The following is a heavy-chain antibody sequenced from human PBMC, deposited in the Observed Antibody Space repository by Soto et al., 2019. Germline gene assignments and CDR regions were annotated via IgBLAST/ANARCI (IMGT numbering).Heavy chain of an antibody. V-gene: IGHV1-8*01. D-gene: IGHD3-3*01. Sequence: ASVKVSCKASGYTFTSYDINWVRQATGQGLEWMGWMNPNSGNTGYAQKFQGRVTMTRNTSISTAYMELSSLRSEDMAVYYCARAPPYYDFWSGYYIRGVGSHYGMDVWGQGTTVTVSS. J-gene: IGHJ6*02. CDR3: ARAPPYYDFWSGYYIRGVGSHYGMDV. CDR2: MNPNSGNT. CDR1: GYTFTSYD.